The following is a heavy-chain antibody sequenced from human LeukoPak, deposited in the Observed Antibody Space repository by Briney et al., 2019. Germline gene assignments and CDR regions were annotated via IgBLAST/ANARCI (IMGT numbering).Heavy chain of an antibody. V-gene: IGHV1-69*01. CDR1: GGTFSSYA. CDR3: AKDTKGDWNYVSH. J-gene: IGHJ4*02. CDR2: IIPIFGTA. D-gene: IGHD1-7*01. Sequence: ASVKVSCKASGGTFSSYAISWVRQAPGQGLEWMGGIIPIFGTANYAQKFQGRVTITADESTSTAYMELSSLRAEDTALYYCAKDTKGDWNYVSHWGQGTLVTVSS.